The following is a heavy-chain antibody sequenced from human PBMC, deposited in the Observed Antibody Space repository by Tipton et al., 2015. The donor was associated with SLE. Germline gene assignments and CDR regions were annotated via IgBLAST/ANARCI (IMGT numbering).Heavy chain of an antibody. Sequence: SLRLSCAASGFTFSSYGMHWVRQAPGKGLEWVAFIRYDGSNKYYADSVKGRFTISRDNSKNTLYLQMNSLRAEDTAVYYCARLQWSSGAFDIWGQGTMVTVSS. J-gene: IGHJ3*02. D-gene: IGHD4-23*01. CDR2: IRYDGSNK. V-gene: IGHV3-30*02. CDR1: GFTFSSYG. CDR3: ARLQWSSGAFDI.